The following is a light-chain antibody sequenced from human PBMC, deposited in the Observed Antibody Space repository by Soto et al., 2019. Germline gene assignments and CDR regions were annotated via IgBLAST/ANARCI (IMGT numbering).Light chain of an antibody. J-gene: IGKJ5*01. V-gene: IGKV3-11*01. Sequence: TVLTQSPATLSLSPGERATLSFMASHSVGDYLAWYQQKPGQAPRLLIYAPSNSAAGVPYRFRGSGSGTDFTLTISSVEPEDFGVYYCQQRSDWPPITFGQGTRLEIK. CDR2: APS. CDR1: HSVGDY. CDR3: QQRSDWPPIT.